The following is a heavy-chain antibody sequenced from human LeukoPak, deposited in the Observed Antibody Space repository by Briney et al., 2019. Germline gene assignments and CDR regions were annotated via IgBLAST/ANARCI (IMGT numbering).Heavy chain of an antibody. CDR2: ISGSGGST. D-gene: IGHD6-19*01. J-gene: IGHJ4*02. V-gene: IGHV3-23*01. Sequence: PGGSLRLSCAASGFTFSSYAMSWVRQAPGKGLEWVSAISGSGGSTYYADSVKGRFTISRDNSKNTLYLQMNSLRAEDTAVYYCAKALNGYSNGWSASWGQGTLVTVSS. CDR1: GFTFSSYA. CDR3: AKALNGYSNGWSAS.